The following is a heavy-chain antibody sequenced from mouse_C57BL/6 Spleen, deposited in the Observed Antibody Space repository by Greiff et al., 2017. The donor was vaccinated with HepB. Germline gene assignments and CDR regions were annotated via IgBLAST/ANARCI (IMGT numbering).Heavy chain of an antibody. CDR1: GYTFTDYE. V-gene: IGHV1-15*01. D-gene: IGHD2-4*01. CDR2: IDPETGGT. CDR3: TRGDDYDC. J-gene: IGHJ2*01. Sequence: VKLQQSGAELVRPGASVTLSCKASGYTFTDYEMHWVKQTPVHGLEWIGAIDPETGGTAYNQKFKGKAILTADKSSSTAYMELRSLTSEDSAVYYCTRGDDYDCWGQGTTLTVSS.